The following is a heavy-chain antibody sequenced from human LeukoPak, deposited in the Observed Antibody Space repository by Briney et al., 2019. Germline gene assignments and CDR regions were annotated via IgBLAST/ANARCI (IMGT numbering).Heavy chain of an antibody. D-gene: IGHD5-12*01. J-gene: IGHJ4*02. V-gene: IGHV3-30-3*01. CDR2: ISYDGSNT. CDR3: AKDREGLSSGYDLEYFDY. CDR1: GFTFSSYA. Sequence: GGSLRLSCAASGFTFSSYATHWVRQAPGKGLEWVAVISYDGSNTYYADSVKGRFTISRDNSKNTLFLQMNSLRAEDTAVYYCAKDREGLSSGYDLEYFDYWGQGTLVTVSS.